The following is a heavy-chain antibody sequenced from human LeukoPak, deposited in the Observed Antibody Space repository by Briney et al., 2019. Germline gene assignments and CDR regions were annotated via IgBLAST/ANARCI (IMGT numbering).Heavy chain of an antibody. CDR2: MNPNSGNT. D-gene: IGHD6-6*01. CDR1: GYTFTSYD. J-gene: IGHJ4*02. Sequence: ASVKVSCKASGYTFTSYDINWVRQATGQGLEWMGWMNPNSGNTGYAQKFQGRVTMTRNTSISTAYMELSGLRSEDTAVYYCARGRRQLVRPMRYYFDYWGQGTLVTVSS. V-gene: IGHV1-8*01. CDR3: ARGRRQLVRPMRYYFDY.